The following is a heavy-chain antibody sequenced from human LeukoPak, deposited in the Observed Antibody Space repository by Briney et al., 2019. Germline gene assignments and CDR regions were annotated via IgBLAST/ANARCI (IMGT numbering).Heavy chain of an antibody. Sequence: PGGSLRLSCAASGFTFSTYWMHWVRQGPGKGLVWVSRIKTDGSSTNYADSVKGRFTISRDNAKNTLYLQMNSLRVEDTAVYYCARASPERYRDFDIWGQGTMVTVSS. D-gene: IGHD3-16*02. CDR1: GFTFSTYW. V-gene: IGHV3-74*01. J-gene: IGHJ3*02. CDR3: ARASPERYRDFDI. CDR2: IKTDGSST.